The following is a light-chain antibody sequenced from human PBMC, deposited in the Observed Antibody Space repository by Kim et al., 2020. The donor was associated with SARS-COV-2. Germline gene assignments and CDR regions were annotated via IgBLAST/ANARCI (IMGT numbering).Light chain of an antibody. CDR1: SSDVGGYNY. Sequence: NTMSCTGTSSDVGGYNYVSWYQQHPGKAPKLMIYDDSNRPSGVSNRFSGSKSGNTASLNISGLQAEDEADYYCSSYTSSSTLVVFGGGTQLTVL. CDR2: DDS. V-gene: IGLV2-14*03. CDR3: SSYTSSSTLVV. J-gene: IGLJ2*01.